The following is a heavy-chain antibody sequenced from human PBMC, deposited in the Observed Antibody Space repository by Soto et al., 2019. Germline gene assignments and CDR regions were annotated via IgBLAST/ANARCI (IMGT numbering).Heavy chain of an antibody. CDR1: GFTFSSYE. CDR2: ISSSGSTI. V-gene: IGHV3-48*03. D-gene: IGHD1-26*01. Sequence: GGSLRLSCAASGFTFSSYEMNWVRQAPGKGLEWVSYISSSGSTIYYADSVKGRFTISRDNAKNSLYLQMNSLRAEDTAVYYCARVYAGSPPYPTTGGMDVWGQGTTVTVSS. CDR3: ARVYAGSPPYPTTGGMDV. J-gene: IGHJ6*02.